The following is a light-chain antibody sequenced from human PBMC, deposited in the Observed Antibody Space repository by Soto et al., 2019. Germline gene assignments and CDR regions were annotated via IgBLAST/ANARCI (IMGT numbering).Light chain of an antibody. CDR1: SSDVGNYNY. CDR2: EVT. CDR3: SPYAGSNIFV. J-gene: IGLJ1*01. Sequence: QSALTQPPSASGSPGQSVTISCTGTSSDVGNYNYVSWYQQHPGKAPKLMIYEVTKRPSGVPDRFSGSKSGNTASLTVSGLQAEDEADYYCSPYAGSNIFVFGTGTKLTVL. V-gene: IGLV2-8*01.